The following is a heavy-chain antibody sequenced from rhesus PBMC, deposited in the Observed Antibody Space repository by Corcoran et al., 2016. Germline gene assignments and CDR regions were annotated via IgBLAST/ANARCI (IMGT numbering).Heavy chain of an antibody. CDR3: AREYSNYEGYFDY. V-gene: IGHV3S18*01. J-gene: IGHJ4*01. D-gene: IGHD4-23*01. Sequence: EVQLVESGGGLAKPGGSLRLSCAASGFSFSDYYMYWVRQAPGKGLAWVSGICYTGGTTYDADSMKGRFTISRENAKNTLYLQMDSLRAEDTAVYYCAREYSNYEGYFDYWGQGVLVTVSS. CDR2: ICYTGGTT. CDR1: GFSFSDYY.